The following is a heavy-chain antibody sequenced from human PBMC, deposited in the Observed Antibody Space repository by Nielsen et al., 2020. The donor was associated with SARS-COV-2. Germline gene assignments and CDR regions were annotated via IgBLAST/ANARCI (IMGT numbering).Heavy chain of an antibody. Sequence: GESLKISCAASGFTFSSYWMHWVRQAPGKGLVWVSRINSDGSSTSYADSVKGRFTISRDNAKNTLYLQMNSLRAEDTAVYYCTTVRHSVAGRRSHLSFDPWGQGTLVTVSS. CDR3: TTVRHSVAGRRSHLSFDP. V-gene: IGHV3-74*01. CDR1: GFTFSSYW. CDR2: INSDGSST. J-gene: IGHJ5*02. D-gene: IGHD6-19*01.